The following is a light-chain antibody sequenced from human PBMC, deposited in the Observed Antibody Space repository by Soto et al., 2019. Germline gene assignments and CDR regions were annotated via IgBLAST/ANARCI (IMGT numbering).Light chain of an antibody. J-gene: IGLJ2*01. CDR1: SGHSSYA. V-gene: IGLV4-69*01. CDR2: LNSDGSH. CDR3: QTWGTGAKVV. Sequence: QSVLTQSPSASASLGASVKLTCTLSSGHSSYAIAWHQQQPEKGPRYLMKLNSDGSHSKGDRIPDRFSGSSSGADRFLIISSLQSEDEADYHCQTWGTGAKVVFGGGTKLTVL.